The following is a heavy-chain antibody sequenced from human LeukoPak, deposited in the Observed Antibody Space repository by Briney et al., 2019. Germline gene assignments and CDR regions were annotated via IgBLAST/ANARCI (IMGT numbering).Heavy chain of an antibody. J-gene: IGHJ5*02. CDR3: ARDSQPNWFDP. CDR1: GFTFSGYS. CDR2: INRASDTT. Sequence: TGGSLRLSCAASGFTFSGYSMNWVRQAPGKGPEWVSYINRASDTTFYADSVKGRFTISRDNAKNSLYLQMNSLRAEDTAVYYCARDSQPNWFDPWGQGTLVTVSS. V-gene: IGHV3-48*04.